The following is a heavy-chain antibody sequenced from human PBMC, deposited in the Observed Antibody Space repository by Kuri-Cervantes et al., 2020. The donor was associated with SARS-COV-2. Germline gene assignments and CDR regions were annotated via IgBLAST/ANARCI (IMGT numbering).Heavy chain of an antibody. D-gene: IGHD1-26*01. J-gene: IGHJ4*02. V-gene: IGHV1-69*06. CDR2: IIPIFGTA. Sequence: SVKVSCKASGGTFSSYAISWVRQAPGQGLEWMGGIIPIFGTANYAQKFQGRVSITADRSTSTAYMELGSLRSDDTAMYYCATNWEHDRRLDYWGQGTLVTVSS. CDR1: GGTFSSYA. CDR3: ATNWEHDRRLDY.